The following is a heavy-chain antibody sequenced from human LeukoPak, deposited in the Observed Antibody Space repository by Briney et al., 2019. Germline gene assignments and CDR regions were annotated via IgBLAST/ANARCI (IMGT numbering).Heavy chain of an antibody. J-gene: IGHJ4*02. Sequence: ASVKFSCKASGYDFGSYTISWVRQAPGQGLEWMGWISPHNGNTNYAQKFQGRVTMTTDISTNTAYMELRSLRSDDTAMFYCARGHHHVTMVRGVMLAFDSWGQGTLVTVSS. CDR2: ISPHNGNT. CDR3: ARGHHHVTMVRGVMLAFDS. D-gene: IGHD3-10*01. CDR1: GYDFGSYT. V-gene: IGHV1-18*01.